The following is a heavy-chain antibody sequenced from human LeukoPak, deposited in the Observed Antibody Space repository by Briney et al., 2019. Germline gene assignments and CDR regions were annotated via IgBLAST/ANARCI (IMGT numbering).Heavy chain of an antibody. CDR1: GFTFSSYE. CDR2: ISSSGSTI. V-gene: IGHV3-48*03. Sequence: GGSLRLSCAASGFTFSSYEMNWVRQAPGKGLEWVSYISSSGSTIYYADSVKGRFTISRDNAKNSLYLQMNSLRAEDTAVYYCARASVIRSTYYYYYMDVWGKGTTVTISS. CDR3: ARASVIRSTYYYYYMDV. J-gene: IGHJ6*03. D-gene: IGHD3-16*02.